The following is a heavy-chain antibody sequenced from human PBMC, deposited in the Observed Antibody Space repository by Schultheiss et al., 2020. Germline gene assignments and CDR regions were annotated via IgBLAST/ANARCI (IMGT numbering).Heavy chain of an antibody. CDR1: GFTFGDYA. CDR3: TRVPVFDLHLSDAEDAFDI. J-gene: IGHJ3*02. D-gene: IGHD3-3*02. Sequence: GGSLRLSCTASGFTFGDYAMSWFRQAPGKGLEWVGFIRSKAYGGTTEYAASVKGRFTISRDDSKSIAYLQMNSLKTEDTAVYYCTRVPVFDLHLSDAEDAFDIWGQGTMVTVSS. V-gene: IGHV3-49*03. CDR2: IRSKAYGGTT.